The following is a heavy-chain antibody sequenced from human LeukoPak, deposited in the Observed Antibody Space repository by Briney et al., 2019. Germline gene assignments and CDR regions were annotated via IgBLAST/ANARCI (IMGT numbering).Heavy chain of an antibody. CDR2: ISGSGGTT. CDR3: ARDDHYNYYYMDV. V-gene: IGHV3-23*01. CDR1: GFTFSSYA. J-gene: IGHJ6*03. Sequence: GGSLRLSCAASGFTFSSYAMSWVRQAPGKGLEWVSAISGSGGTTYYADSVKGRFTISRDNAENSLYLQMNSLGAEDTAVYYCARDDHYNYYYMDVWGKGTTVTVSS. D-gene: IGHD3-16*01.